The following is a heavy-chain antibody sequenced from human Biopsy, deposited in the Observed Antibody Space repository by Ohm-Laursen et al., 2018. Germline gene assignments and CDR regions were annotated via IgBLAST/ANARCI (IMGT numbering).Heavy chain of an antibody. D-gene: IGHD3-22*01. CDR1: GGDINNYY. CDR2: IYPGRST. CDR3: AKGYTDYSDSSGFSYYFRY. Sequence: SETLSLTCSVSGGDINNYYWSWIRQPAGKGLEWIGRIYPGRSTNYNPSLKSRVTMSVDTSKKQLSLRLRSVTAADTAMYYCAKGYTDYSDSSGFSYYFRYWGQGTLVTVSS. J-gene: IGHJ4*02. V-gene: IGHV4-4*07.